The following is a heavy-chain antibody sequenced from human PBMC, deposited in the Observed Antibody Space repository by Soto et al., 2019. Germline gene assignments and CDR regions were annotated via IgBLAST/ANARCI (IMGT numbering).Heavy chain of an antibody. D-gene: IGHD6-19*01. CDR2: ISAYNGNT. J-gene: IGHJ3*02. V-gene: IGHV1-18*01. Sequence: ASVKVSCKASGYTFTSYGISWVRQAPGQVLEWMGWISAYNGNTNYAQKLQGRVTMTTDTSTSTAYMELRSLRSDDTAVYYCARIAEAVAGSAFDIWGQGTMVTVSS. CDR1: GYTFTSYG. CDR3: ARIAEAVAGSAFDI.